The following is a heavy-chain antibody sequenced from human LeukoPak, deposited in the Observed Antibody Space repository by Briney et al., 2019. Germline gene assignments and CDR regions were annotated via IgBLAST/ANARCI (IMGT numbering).Heavy chain of an antibody. CDR2: IIPIFGTA. V-gene: IGHV1-69*06. D-gene: IGHD3-10*01. CDR1: GGTFSSYA. J-gene: IGHJ5*02. CDR3: ARDWLKDVGELLSGWFDP. Sequence: GASVKLSCKASGGTFSSYAISWVRQAPGQGLEWMGGIIPIFGTANYAQKFQGRVTITADKSTSTAYMELSSLRSEDTAVYYCARDWLKDVGELLSGWFDPWGQGTLVTVSS.